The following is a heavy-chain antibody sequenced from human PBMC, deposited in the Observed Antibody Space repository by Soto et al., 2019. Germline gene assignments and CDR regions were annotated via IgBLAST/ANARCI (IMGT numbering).Heavy chain of an antibody. CDR2: ISYDGSNK. Sequence: GGSLRLSCAASGFTFSSYGMHWVRQAPGKGLEWVAVISYDGSNKYYADSVKGRFTISRDNSKNTLYLQMNSLGAEDTAVYYCARLSGDPVHGRWPYYYYYMDVWGKGTTVTVSS. D-gene: IGHD2-15*01. CDR3: ARLSGDPVHGRWPYYYYYMDV. J-gene: IGHJ6*03. V-gene: IGHV3-30*03. CDR1: GFTFSSYG.